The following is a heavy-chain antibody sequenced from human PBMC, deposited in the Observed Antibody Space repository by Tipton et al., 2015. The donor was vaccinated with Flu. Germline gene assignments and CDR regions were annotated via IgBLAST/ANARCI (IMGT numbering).Heavy chain of an antibody. CDR3: ARSSTAGGPLRP. CDR2: VYYSGTT. V-gene: IGHV4-39*07. D-gene: IGHD2/OR15-2a*01. Sequence: TLSLTCAVSGGSVSTNSYYWGWIRQPPGKGLEWIGSVYYSGTTYYNPSLNSRVTVSMDTSTNQFSLRLSSVTAADTAAYYCARSSTAGGPLRPWGQGTLVTVSS. J-gene: IGHJ5*02. CDR1: GGSVSTNSYY.